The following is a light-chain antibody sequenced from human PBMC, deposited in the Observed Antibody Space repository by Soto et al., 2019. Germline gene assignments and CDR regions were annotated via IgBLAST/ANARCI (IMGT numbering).Light chain of an antibody. J-gene: IGKJ4*01. CDR3: QQYNNWPLT. CDR2: DAS. CDR1: QSFSDY. V-gene: IGKV3D-15*01. Sequence: EIVLTQSPATLSLSPGERATLSCRSSQSFSDYLAWYQQKPGQAPRLLIYDASTRATGIPARFRGSGSGTEFTLTISSLQSEDFAIYYCQQYNNWPLTFGGGTKVDIK.